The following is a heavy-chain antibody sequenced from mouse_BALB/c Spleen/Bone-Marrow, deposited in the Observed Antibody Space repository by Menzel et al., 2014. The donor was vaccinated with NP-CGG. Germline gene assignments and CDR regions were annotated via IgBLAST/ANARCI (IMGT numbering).Heavy chain of an antibody. Sequence: QVQLQQSGAELVRPGASVKISCKGSGYTFTDSAMHWVKQRPGQGLEWIGVIRTYYGDANYNEKFKGKATLTVDKSSSTAYVDLSSVTSEDSAVYYGARHHTYAYYFDYWGQGTTLTVSS. CDR1: GYTFTDSA. J-gene: IGHJ2*01. V-gene: IGHV1S137*01. CDR3: ARHHTYAYYFDY. D-gene: IGHD2-14*01. CDR2: IRTYYGDA.